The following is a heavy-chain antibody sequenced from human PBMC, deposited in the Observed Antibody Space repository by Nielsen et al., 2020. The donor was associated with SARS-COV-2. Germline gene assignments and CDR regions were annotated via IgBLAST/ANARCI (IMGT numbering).Heavy chain of an antibody. V-gene: IGHV3-30*03. CDR1: GFTFSSYA. CDR2: ISLDGYNE. D-gene: IGHD3-22*01. J-gene: IGHJ5*02. Sequence: SLKISCAASGFTFSSYAMHWVRQVPGKGLEWVALISLDGYNEYYADSVKGRFTISRDDSKNTLYLQMNSLKTEDTAMYYCTQSLGYYYDRSRFDPWGQGTLVTVSS. CDR3: TQSLGYYYDRSRFDP.